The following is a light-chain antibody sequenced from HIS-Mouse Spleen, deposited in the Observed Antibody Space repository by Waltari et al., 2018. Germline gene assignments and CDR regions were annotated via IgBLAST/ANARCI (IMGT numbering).Light chain of an antibody. CDR1: ALPKKY. CDR3: YSTDSSGNHRV. V-gene: IGLV3-10*01. J-gene: IGLJ2*01. Sequence: SYELTQTPSVSVSPGPTARITSPGDALPKKYASWYQQKSGQAPVLVIYEDSKRPSGIPERFSGSSSGTMATLTISGAQVEDEADYYCYSTDSSGNHRVFGGGTKLTVL. CDR2: EDS.